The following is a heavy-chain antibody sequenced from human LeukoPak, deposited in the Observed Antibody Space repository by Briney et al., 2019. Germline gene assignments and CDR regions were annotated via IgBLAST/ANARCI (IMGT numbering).Heavy chain of an antibody. CDR3: VTGFTTMAVDYFDY. V-gene: IGHV1-24*01. J-gene: IGHJ4*02. CDR1: GKTLSDLS. Sequence: EASVKVSCKVSGKTLSDLSINWLRQPPGKGLEWLGGSDPEDGERIYAQMFQGRVTMTEDTSIDTAYMELSSLRSEDTAVYYCVTGFTTMAVDYFDYWGQGTLVTVSP. D-gene: IGHD5-18*01. CDR2: SDPEDGER.